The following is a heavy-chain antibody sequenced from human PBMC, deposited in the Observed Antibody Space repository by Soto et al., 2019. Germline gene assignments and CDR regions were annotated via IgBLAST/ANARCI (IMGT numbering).Heavy chain of an antibody. J-gene: IGHJ4*02. CDR3: ARGGPSGYYYHFDY. Sequence: GASVKVSCKASGYTFTNYGISWVRQAPGQGLEWMGWINVYNGNTKYAQKVQGRVTMTTDTSTSTAYMDLGSVTTTDTAVYYCARGGPSGYYYHFDYWGQGTQVTVSS. V-gene: IGHV1-18*01. D-gene: IGHD3-22*01. CDR2: INVYNGNT. CDR1: GYTFTNYG.